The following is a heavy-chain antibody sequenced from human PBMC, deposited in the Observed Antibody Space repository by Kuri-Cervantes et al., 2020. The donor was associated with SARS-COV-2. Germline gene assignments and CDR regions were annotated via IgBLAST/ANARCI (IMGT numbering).Heavy chain of an antibody. CDR1: GYTFTSYG. J-gene: IGHJ6*03. CDR3: ALGYWGSGYPRYYYYMDV. Sequence: ASATVSCKASGYTFTSYGISWVRQAPGQGLEWMGWISAYNGNTNYAQKFQGRVTITADESTSTAFMELSSLRSEDTAVYYCALGYWGSGYPRYYYYMDVWGKGTTVTVSS. CDR2: ISAYNGNT. D-gene: IGHD3-22*01. V-gene: IGHV1-18*01.